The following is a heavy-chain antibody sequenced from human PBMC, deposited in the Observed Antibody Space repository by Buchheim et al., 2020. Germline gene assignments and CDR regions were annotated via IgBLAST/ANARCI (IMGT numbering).Heavy chain of an antibody. D-gene: IGHD3-22*01. CDR1: GFTFSTYR. CDR2: ISSGSSYI. V-gene: IGHV3-21*02. Sequence: EVQLVESGGGLVKPGGSLRHSCAASGFTFSTYRMNWVRQAPGKGLELVSSISSGSSYIDYADPVKGRFTISRDNAKNSLYLQMNSLTADDTAVYYCARDYYGSSGPRGPDYWGQGTL. CDR3: ARDYYGSSGPRGPDY. J-gene: IGHJ4*02.